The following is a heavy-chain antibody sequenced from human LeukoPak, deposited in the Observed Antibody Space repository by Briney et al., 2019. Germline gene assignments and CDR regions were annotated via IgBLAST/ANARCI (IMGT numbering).Heavy chain of an antibody. J-gene: IGHJ5*02. CDR3: ARHHFGSGSWLFDL. Sequence: SETPSLTCSVSGGCISKYYWSWIRQPPGKGLEGIGYIYHSGSTNYNPSLNSRVTISVDTSRNQFSLKLSSVTAADTAVYYCARHHFGSGSWLFDLWGQGILVTVSS. D-gene: IGHD3-10*01. V-gene: IGHV4-59*08. CDR2: IYHSGST. CDR1: GGCISKYY.